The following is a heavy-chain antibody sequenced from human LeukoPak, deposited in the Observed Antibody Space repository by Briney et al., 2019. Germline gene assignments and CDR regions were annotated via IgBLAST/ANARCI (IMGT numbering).Heavy chain of an antibody. CDR3: ARACNKSGCPYYFDS. J-gene: IGHJ4*02. CDR1: GFTFSDYW. CDR2: IKQNGIEK. D-gene: IGHD2/OR15-2a*01. V-gene: IGHV3-7*03. Sequence: GGSLRLSCATSGFTFSDYWISWVRQAPGKRMEWVANIKQNGIEKYHVDSVKGRFTISRDNAKNSLDLQMTSLRVEDTAMYYCARACNKSGCPYYFDSWGQGTLVTVFS.